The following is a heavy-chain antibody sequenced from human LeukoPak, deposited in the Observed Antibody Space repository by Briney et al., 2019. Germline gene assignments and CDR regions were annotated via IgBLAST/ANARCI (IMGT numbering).Heavy chain of an antibody. J-gene: IGHJ3*02. CDR2: ISGSGTTI. CDR3: GRDFGLIGTKRSFDI. Sequence: GSLRLSCAASGFTFSDYHMGWIRQAPGKGLEWLSYISGSGTTIFYADSVKGRFTISRDNAKNSLDLQMNSLRAEDTAVYYCGRDFGLIGTKRSFDIWGQGTMVTVS. D-gene: IGHD1-7*01. V-gene: IGHV3-11*01. CDR1: GFTFSDYH.